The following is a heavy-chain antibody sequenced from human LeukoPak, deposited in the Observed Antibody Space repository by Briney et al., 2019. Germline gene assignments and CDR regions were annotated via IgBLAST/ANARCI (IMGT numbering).Heavy chain of an antibody. J-gene: IGHJ4*02. V-gene: IGHV1-18*01. CDR1: GYTFTSYG. CDR3: AREGYYDSSGLMGY. Sequence: ASVKVSCKASGYTFTSYGISWVRQALGQGLEWMGWSSAYNGNTNYAQKVQGRVTMTTDTSTTTAYMELRSLRSDDTAVYYCAREGYYDSSGLMGYWGQGTLVTVSS. CDR2: SSAYNGNT. D-gene: IGHD3-22*01.